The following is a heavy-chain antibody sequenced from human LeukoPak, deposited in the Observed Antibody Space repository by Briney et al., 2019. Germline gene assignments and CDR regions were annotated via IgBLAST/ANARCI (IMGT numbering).Heavy chain of an antibody. CDR2: ISGSGGST. V-gene: IGHV3-23*01. D-gene: IGHD3-22*01. Sequence: PGGSLRLSCAASGFTFSSYAMSWVRQAPGKGLEWVSAISGSGGSTYYADSVKGRFTISRDNSKNTLYLQMNSLRAEDTAVYYCAKDRNYYDSSGYNDYWGQGTLVTFSS. J-gene: IGHJ4*02. CDR3: AKDRNYYDSSGYNDY. CDR1: GFTFSSYA.